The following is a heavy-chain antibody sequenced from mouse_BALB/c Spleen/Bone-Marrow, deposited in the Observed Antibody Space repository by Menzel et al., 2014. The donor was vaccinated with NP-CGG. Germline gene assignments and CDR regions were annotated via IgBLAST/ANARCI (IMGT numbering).Heavy chain of an antibody. CDR2: IAPAHGNT. CDR3: ARSGGYGNYWAWFSY. J-gene: IGHJ3*01. CDR1: GFNLKETY. D-gene: IGHD2-10*02. Sequence: VPLQPSGAELVTPGASVKLSCTASGFNLKETYMHWVKQRPEQGLEWLGGIAPAHGNTTSDPKFQGKATITADTSSNTDYLQLSSRTAEDTAVYNWARSGGYGNYWAWFSYWGQGTLGTGSA. V-gene: IGHV14-3*02.